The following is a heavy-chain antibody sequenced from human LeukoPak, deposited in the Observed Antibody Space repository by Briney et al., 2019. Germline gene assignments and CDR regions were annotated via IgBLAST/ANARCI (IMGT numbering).Heavy chain of an antibody. CDR1: GGSISGYS. CDR2: IYYSGST. CDR3: ARGSGWYDY. J-gene: IGHJ4*02. V-gene: IGHV4-59*01. D-gene: IGHD6-19*01. Sequence: SETLSLTCTVSGGSISGYSWSWIRQPPGKGLEWIGYIYYSGSTDYNPSLKSRVTISIDTSKNQFSLNLSSVTAADAAVYYCARGSGWYDYWGQGTLVTVSS.